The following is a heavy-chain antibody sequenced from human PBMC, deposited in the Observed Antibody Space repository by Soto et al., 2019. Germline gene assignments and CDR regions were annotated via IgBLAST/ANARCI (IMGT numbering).Heavy chain of an antibody. D-gene: IGHD3-10*01. V-gene: IGHV4-59*08. CDR3: ARSLWFGEPNWFDP. J-gene: IGHJ5*02. CDR2: IYYSGST. CDR1: GGSISSYY. Sequence: SETLSLTCTVSGGSISSYYWSWIRQPPGKGLEWIGYIYYSGSTNYNPSLKSRVTISVDTSKNQFSLKLSSVTAADTAVYYCARSLWFGEPNWFDPWGQGTLVTVSS.